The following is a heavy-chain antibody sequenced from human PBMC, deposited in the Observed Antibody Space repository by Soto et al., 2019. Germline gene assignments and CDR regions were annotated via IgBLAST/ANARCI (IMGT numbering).Heavy chain of an antibody. CDR1: GCSISSSSYY. V-gene: IGHV4-39*01. J-gene: IGHJ4*02. Sequence: PSETLSLTCTVSGCSISSSSYYWCWILQPPGKGLEWIGSIYYSGSTYYNPSLTSRVTMSVDTSNNQFSLKLSSVTAADTAVYYGARLEGWDRRCPRVWCQGSRVTVAS. D-gene: IGHD1-26*01. CDR3: ARLEGWDRRCPRV. CDR2: IYYSGST.